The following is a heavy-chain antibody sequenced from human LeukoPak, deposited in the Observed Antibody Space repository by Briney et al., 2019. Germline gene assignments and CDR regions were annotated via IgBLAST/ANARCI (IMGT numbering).Heavy chain of an antibody. D-gene: IGHD1-7*01. V-gene: IGHV4-34*01. CDR3: ARNLLELPYYYYYYGMDV. J-gene: IGHJ6*02. CDR1: GGSFSGYY. CDR2: INHSGST. Sequence: SETLSLTCAVYGGSFSGYYWSWIRQPPGKGLEWIGEINHSGSTNYNPSLKSRVTISVDTSKNQFSLKLSSVTAADTAVYYCARNLLELPYYYYYYGMDVWGQGTTVTVSS.